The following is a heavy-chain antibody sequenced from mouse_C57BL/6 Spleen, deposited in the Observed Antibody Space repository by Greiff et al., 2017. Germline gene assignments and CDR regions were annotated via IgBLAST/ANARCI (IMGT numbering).Heavy chain of an antibody. D-gene: IGHD2-10*01. CDR1: GFTFSSYT. Sequence: EVMLVESGGGLVKPGGSLKLSCAASGFTFSSYTMSWVRQTPEKRLEWVATISGGGGNTYYPDSVKGRFTISRDNAKNTLYLQMSSLRSEDTALYYCARGLPGSYAMDYWGQGTSVTVSS. J-gene: IGHJ4*01. CDR2: ISGGGGNT. CDR3: ARGLPGSYAMDY. V-gene: IGHV5-9*01.